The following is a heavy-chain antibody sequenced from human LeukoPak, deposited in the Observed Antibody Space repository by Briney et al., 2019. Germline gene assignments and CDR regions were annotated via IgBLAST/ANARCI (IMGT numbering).Heavy chain of an antibody. J-gene: IGHJ3*02. V-gene: IGHV1-18*01. Sequence: ASVKVSCKASGYTFTSYGISWVRQAPGQGLEGMGWISAYNGNTNYAQKLQGRVTMTTDTSTSTAYMELRSLRSDDTAAYYCARVLYYYDSSGRIGAFDIWGQGTMVTVSS. CDR3: ARVLYYYDSSGRIGAFDI. CDR2: ISAYNGNT. D-gene: IGHD3-22*01. CDR1: GYTFTSYG.